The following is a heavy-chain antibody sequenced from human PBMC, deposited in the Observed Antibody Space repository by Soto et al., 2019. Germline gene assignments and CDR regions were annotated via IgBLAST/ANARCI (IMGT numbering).Heavy chain of an antibody. J-gene: IGHJ4*02. Sequence: ASVKVSCKASGYTFTSYAMHWVRQAPGQRLEWMGWINAGNGNTKYSQKFQGRVTITRDTSASTAYMELSSLRSEDTAVYYCARGEIVATSPFDYWGQGTLVTVSS. D-gene: IGHD5-12*01. CDR2: INAGNGNT. CDR3: ARGEIVATSPFDY. CDR1: GYTFTSYA. V-gene: IGHV1-3*01.